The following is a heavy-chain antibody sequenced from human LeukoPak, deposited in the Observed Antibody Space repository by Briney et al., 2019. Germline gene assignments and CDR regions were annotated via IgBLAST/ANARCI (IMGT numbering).Heavy chain of an antibody. Sequence: GASVKVSCKASGYTFSRNAINWVRQAPGQGLEWMGWLNTKSGTPTYAQGFTGRFVFSLDISVSTAYPQISNLTPEDTAVYYCARRSPSADAFDIWGQGTMVTVSS. CDR3: ARRSPSADAFDI. CDR2: LNTKSGTP. CDR1: GYTFSRNA. J-gene: IGHJ3*02. V-gene: IGHV7-4-1*02.